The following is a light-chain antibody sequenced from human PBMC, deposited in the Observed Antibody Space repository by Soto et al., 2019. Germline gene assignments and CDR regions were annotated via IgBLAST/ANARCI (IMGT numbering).Light chain of an antibody. Sequence: EIGLTQSPGTLSLSPGERATLSCRASQSVSSSYLAWYQQKPGQPPRLLIYGEFSRATGIPDRFSGSGSVTDFTLNISTLEPKDWVVYYCQQYGSSPYNSGQGTKLEIK. CDR1: QSVSSSY. J-gene: IGKJ2*01. V-gene: IGKV3-20*01. CDR2: GEF. CDR3: QQYGSSPYN.